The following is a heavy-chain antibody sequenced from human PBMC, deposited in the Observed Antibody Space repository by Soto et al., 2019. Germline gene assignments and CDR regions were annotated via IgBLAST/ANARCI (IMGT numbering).Heavy chain of an antibody. CDR1: GFTFSSYA. J-gene: IGHJ6*03. V-gene: IGHV3-23*01. Sequence: PGGSLRLSCAASGFTFSSYAMSWVRQAPGKGLEWVSAISGSGGSTYYADSVKGRFTISRDNSKNTLYLQMNSLRAEDTAVYYCAKADYEYYYYYMDVWGKGTTVTVSS. D-gene: IGHD4-17*01. CDR2: ISGSGGST. CDR3: AKADYEYYYYYMDV.